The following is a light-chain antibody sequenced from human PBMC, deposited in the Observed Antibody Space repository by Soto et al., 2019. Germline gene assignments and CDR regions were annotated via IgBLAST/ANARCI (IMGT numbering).Light chain of an antibody. J-gene: IGKJ5*01. V-gene: IGKV1-13*02. CDR1: QDIRGA. Sequence: AIQLTQSPSSLSASVGDRVTITCRASQDIRGALAWYQQSPGKPPKLLIYDASTLESGVPSRFSGSSSGTHFTLTISSLQPEDLATYYCQQFLSYPITFGQGTRWRL. CDR2: DAS. CDR3: QQFLSYPIT.